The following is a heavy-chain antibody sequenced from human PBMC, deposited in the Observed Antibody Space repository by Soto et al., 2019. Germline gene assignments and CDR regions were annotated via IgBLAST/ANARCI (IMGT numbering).Heavy chain of an antibody. J-gene: IGHJ4*02. CDR3: ARRPDGGLFDF. CDR2: VYYTEDT. CDR1: GASIGSNRYY. Sequence: QLQLQESGPGLVRPSETLSLTCSVSGASIGSNRYYWDWIRQAPVKVLEWIGTVYYTEDTFYNPSLRRRVTMSVDTSRNQFSVTLRSVTAADTGVYYCARRPDGGLFDFWGQGTLVAVSS. V-gene: IGHV4-39*01.